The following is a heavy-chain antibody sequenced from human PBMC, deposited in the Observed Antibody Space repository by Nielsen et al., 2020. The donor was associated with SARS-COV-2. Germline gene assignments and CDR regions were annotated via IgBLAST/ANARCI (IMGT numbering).Heavy chain of an antibody. CDR3: TRLDLRATDYYYYGMDV. D-gene: IGHD5-12*01. Sequence: GESLKISCAASGFTFSGSAMHWVRQASGKGLEWVGRIRSKANSYATAYAASVKGRFTISRDDSKNTAYLQMNSLKTEDTAVYYCTRLDLRATDYYYYGMDVWGQGTTVTVSS. J-gene: IGHJ6*02. CDR1: GFTFSGSA. CDR2: IRSKANSYAT. V-gene: IGHV3-73*01.